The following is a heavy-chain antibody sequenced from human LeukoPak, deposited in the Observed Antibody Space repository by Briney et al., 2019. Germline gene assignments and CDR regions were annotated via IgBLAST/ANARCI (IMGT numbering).Heavy chain of an antibody. Sequence: GGSLRLSCATSGFTFSHYGMHWLRQAPGRGLDWVAHIRFDESDKYYADSVKGRFTISRDISKNTVYLQMNSLRVEDTAVYYCAELGITMIGGVWGKGTTVTISS. CDR1: GFTFSHYG. D-gene: IGHD3-10*02. J-gene: IGHJ6*04. V-gene: IGHV3-30*02. CDR2: IRFDESDK. CDR3: AELGITMIGGV.